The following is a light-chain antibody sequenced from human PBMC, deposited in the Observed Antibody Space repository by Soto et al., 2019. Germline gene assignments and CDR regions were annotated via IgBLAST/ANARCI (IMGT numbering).Light chain of an antibody. V-gene: IGLV2-11*01. CDR2: DVN. CDR3: FSFTTDWTHV. J-gene: IGLJ1*01. Sequence: SVLTQPPSVSGSPGQSVAISCTGTSSDVGGYNYVFWYQHHPGKAPKLIIFDVNKRPSGVPDRFSGSKSGNTASLTISGLQADDEADYFCFSFTTDWTHVFGTGTKVTVL. CDR1: SSDVGGYNY.